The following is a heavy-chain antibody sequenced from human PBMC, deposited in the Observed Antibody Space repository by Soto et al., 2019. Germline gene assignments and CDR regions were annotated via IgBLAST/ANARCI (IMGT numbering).Heavy chain of an antibody. V-gene: IGHV3-9*01. CDR2: ISWNSGSI. CDR1: GFTFSSYA. CDR3: AKGEYFQH. J-gene: IGHJ1*01. Sequence: EVQLLESGGGLVQPGGSLRLSCAASGFTFSSYAMSWVRQAPGKGLEWVSAISWNSGSIGYADSVKGRFTISRDNAKNSLYLQMNSLRAEDTALYYCAKGEYFQHWGQGTLVTVSS.